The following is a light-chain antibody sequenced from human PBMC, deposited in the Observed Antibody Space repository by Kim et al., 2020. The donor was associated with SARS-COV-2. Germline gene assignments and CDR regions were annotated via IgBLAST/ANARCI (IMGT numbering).Light chain of an antibody. V-gene: IGKV1-12*01. CDR2: AAS. CDR1: QHINTW. J-gene: IGKJ3*01. Sequence: ASVGDRVTITCRASQHINTWLAWYQQKPGKAPKLLISAASSLQSGAPSRFSGSGSGTEFTRTSSGLQPEDFATYYCQQANSFPFAFGPGTKVDIK. CDR3: QQANSFPFA.